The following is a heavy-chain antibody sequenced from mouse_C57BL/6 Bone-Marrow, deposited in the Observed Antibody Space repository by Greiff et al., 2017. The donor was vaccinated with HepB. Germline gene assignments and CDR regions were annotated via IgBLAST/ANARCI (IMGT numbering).Heavy chain of an antibody. CDR3: ARSGFYYAMDD. D-gene: IGHD3-1*01. CDR2: IYPRSGNT. Sequence: VKLQESGAELARPGASVKLSCKASGYTFTSYGISWVKQRTGQGLEWIGEIYPRSGNTYYNEKFKGKATLTADKSSSTAYMELRSLTSEDSAVYFCARSGFYYAMDDWGQGTSVTVSS. V-gene: IGHV1-81*01. J-gene: IGHJ4*01. CDR1: GYTFTSYG.